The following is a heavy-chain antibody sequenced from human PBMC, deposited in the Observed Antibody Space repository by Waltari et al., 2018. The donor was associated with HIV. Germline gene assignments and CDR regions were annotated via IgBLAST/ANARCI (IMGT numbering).Heavy chain of an antibody. V-gene: IGHV3-23*04. CDR1: GFPFSRYA. CDR2: ISPGGDST. Sequence: EVQLVESGGGLVQPGGSLRLSCAASGFPFSRYAMSGVRQAPGKGRGWVSTISPGGDSTYYADSVKGRFTISRDNSKNTLYLQMKSLRAEDTAVYYCAKDYSTGSSGYYPFDSWGQGTLVTVSS. J-gene: IGHJ4*02. CDR3: AKDYSTGSSGYYPFDS. D-gene: IGHD3-22*01.